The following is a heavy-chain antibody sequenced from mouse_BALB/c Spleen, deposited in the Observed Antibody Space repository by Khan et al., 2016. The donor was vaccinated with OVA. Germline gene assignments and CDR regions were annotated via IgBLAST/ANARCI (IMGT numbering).Heavy chain of an antibody. J-gene: IGHJ3*01. Sequence: QVQLKQSGAELARPGASVKLSCKASGYTFTDYYINWVKQRTGQGLEWIGEISPGSGDTYYNEKFKGKATLTADKSSSTPYMQLSSLTSEASAVYFCARRNYFGYTFAYWGQGTLVTVSA. CDR2: ISPGSGDT. CDR3: ARRNYFGYTFAY. D-gene: IGHD1-2*01. V-gene: IGHV1-77*01. CDR1: GYTFTDYY.